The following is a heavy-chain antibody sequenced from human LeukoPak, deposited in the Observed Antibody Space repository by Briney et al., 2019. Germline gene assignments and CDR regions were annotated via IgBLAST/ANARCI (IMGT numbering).Heavy chain of an antibody. D-gene: IGHD1-14*01. CDR3: AWRKYFSTWFEP. V-gene: IGHV5-51*01. Sequence: GESLKISCKGSGYSFTSYRIGWVRQMPGKGLEWMGIIYPGDSETQYSPSFQGQVTISVDKSISTAYLQWSSLKASDTAMYYCAWRKYFSTWFEPWGQGTLVTVSS. CDR2: IYPGDSET. J-gene: IGHJ5*02. CDR1: GYSFTSYR.